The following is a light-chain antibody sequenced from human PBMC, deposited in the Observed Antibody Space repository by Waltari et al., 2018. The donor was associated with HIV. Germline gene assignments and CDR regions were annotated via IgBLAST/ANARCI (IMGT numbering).Light chain of an antibody. Sequence: DIQMAQSPSNVSAFVGGTVTITFRASRDISTSLAWYQFRPGRPPKLLLYGAFQLETGVPSRFGGAGSGTEFTLTITSLQPEDFATYFCQQAQSFPHTFGGGTRVGIK. J-gene: IGKJ4*01. V-gene: IGKV1-12*01. CDR2: GAF. CDR3: QQAQSFPHT. CDR1: RDISTS.